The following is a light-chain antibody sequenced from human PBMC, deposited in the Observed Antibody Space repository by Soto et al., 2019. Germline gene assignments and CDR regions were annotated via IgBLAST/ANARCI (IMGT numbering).Light chain of an antibody. CDR1: QAIRND. Sequence: AIPMTQSPSSLSASVGDRVTITCRASQAIRNDLGWYQQKPGKAPRLLIYAISSLKSGVPSRFSGSGSGTDFTLTISSLQPEDFSTYYCLQDNNFPWTFGQGTRVEIK. V-gene: IGKV1-6*01. CDR3: LQDNNFPWT. J-gene: IGKJ1*01. CDR2: AIS.